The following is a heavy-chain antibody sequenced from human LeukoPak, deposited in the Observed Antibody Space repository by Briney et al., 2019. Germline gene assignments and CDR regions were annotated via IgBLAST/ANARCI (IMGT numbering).Heavy chain of an antibody. D-gene: IGHD5-18*01. CDR2: IYYNGNT. CDR3: ARQPSATAAFDI. V-gene: IGHV4-59*08. Sequence: SETLSLTCAVSGGSISSYYWGWIRQPPGKGLEWIAYIYYNGNTNYNPSFKSRVTISVDTSKNQFSLKLSSVAAADTAIYYCARQPSATAAFDIWGQGTMVTVSS. CDR1: GGSISSYY. J-gene: IGHJ3*02.